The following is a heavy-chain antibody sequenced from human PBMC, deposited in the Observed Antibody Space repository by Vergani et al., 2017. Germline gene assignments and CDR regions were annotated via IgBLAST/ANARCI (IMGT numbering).Heavy chain of an antibody. Sequence: QVQLQESGPGLVKPSQTLSLTCTVSGGSISSGDYYWSWIRQPPGKGLEWIGYIYYSGSTYYNPSLKSRVTISVDTSKNKFSLKLSSVTAADTAVYYCARRTTMVRGVLEIARYYFDYWGQGTLVTVSS. CDR1: GGSISSGDYY. V-gene: IGHV4-30-4*08. J-gene: IGHJ4*02. D-gene: IGHD3-10*01. CDR3: ARRTTMVRGVLEIARYYFDY. CDR2: IYYSGST.